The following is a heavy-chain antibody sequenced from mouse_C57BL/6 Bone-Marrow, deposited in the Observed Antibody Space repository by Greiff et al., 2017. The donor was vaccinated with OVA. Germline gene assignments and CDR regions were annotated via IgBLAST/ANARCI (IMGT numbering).Heavy chain of an antibody. CDR2: IDPENGDT. J-gene: IGHJ2*01. V-gene: IGHV14-4*01. CDR3: MVTTPFDY. D-gene: IGHD2-2*01. Sequence: EVQLQQSGAELVRPGASVKLSCTASGFNIKDDYMHWVKQRPEQGLEWIGWIDPENGDTEYASKFQGKATITADTSSNTAYLQLSSLTSEDTAVYYCMVTTPFDYWGRGTTLTVSS. CDR1: GFNIKDDY.